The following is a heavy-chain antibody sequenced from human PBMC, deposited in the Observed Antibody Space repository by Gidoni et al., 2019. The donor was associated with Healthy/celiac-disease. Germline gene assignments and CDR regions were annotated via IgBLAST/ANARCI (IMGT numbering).Heavy chain of an antibody. J-gene: IGHJ4*02. CDR1: GGSFSGYY. D-gene: IGHD6-13*01. CDR3: ARGTHQPTHSYSSSWPYYFDY. V-gene: IGHV4-34*01. Sequence: QLQLQQWGAGLLKPSETLSLTCAVYGGSFSGYYWSWIRQPPGKGLEWIGEITHSGSTNYNPSLKSRVTISVDTSKNQFSLKLSSVTAADTAVYYCARGTHQPTHSYSSSWPYYFDYWGQGTLVTVSS. CDR2: ITHSGST.